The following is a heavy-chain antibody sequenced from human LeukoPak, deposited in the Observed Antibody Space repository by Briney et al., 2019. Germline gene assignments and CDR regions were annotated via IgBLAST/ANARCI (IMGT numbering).Heavy chain of an antibody. CDR3: ARVIEMATITDY. Sequence: ASVKVSCKASGYTFTGYYMHWVRQAPGQGLEWMGWINPNSGGTNYAQKFQGRVTMTRDTSISTDYMELSRLRSDDTAVYYCARVIEMATITDYWGQGTLVTVSS. CDR1: GYTFTGYY. J-gene: IGHJ4*02. V-gene: IGHV1-2*02. D-gene: IGHD5-24*01. CDR2: INPNSGGT.